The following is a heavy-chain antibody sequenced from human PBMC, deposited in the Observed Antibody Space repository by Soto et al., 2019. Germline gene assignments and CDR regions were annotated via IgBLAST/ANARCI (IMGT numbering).Heavy chain of an antibody. J-gene: IGHJ4*02. CDR3: ARDPVSQWEPLYYFDY. D-gene: IGHD1-26*01. Sequence: QVQLVESGGGVVQPGRSLRLSCAASGFTFSSYGMHWVRQAPGKGLEWVAVIWYDGSNKYYADSVKGRFTISRDNSKNTLYLQMNRLRAEDTAVYYCARDPVSQWEPLYYFDYWGQGTLVTVSS. V-gene: IGHV3-33*01. CDR1: GFTFSSYG. CDR2: IWYDGSNK.